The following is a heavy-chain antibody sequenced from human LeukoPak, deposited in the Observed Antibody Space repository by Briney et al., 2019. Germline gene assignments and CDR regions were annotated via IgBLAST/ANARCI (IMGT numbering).Heavy chain of an antibody. J-gene: IGHJ4*02. CDR2: ISHDGSNK. CDR3: AKDGYDGSGAYIDY. CDR1: GFTFSSYG. D-gene: IGHD3-22*01. V-gene: IGHV3-30*18. Sequence: PGGSLRLSCAASGFTFSSYGMHWVRQAPGKGLEWVAAISHDGSNKFYADSVKGRFTISRDNSRNTLYLQMSSLRAEDTAVFQCAKDGYDGSGAYIDYWGQGTLVTVSS.